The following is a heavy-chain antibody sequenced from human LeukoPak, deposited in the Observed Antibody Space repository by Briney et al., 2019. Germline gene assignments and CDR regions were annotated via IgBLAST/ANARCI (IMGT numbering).Heavy chain of an antibody. CDR2: ISYDGGDP. Sequence: GGSLRLSCAASGFTFSSYWMHWVRRAPGKGLVWVSRISYDGGDPSYADSVKGRFTISRDNAKNTLYLQMNSLTAEDTAVYYCARGYSSRLYNWLDPWGQGTLVTVSS. CDR3: ARGYSSRLYNWLDP. D-gene: IGHD6-13*01. J-gene: IGHJ5*02. V-gene: IGHV3-74*01. CDR1: GFTFSSYW.